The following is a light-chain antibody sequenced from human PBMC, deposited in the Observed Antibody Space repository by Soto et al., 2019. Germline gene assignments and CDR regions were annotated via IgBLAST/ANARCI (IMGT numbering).Light chain of an antibody. CDR3: KQSKSFPLT. Sequence: DIQMTQSPSSLSASVGDRVTITCRTIQTIDRWLAWYQQKPGEAPKVLIYAASTLRSGVPSRFSGSGYGTDFSLTISSLQPEDLATYYCKQSKSFPLTFGGGTKVDIK. V-gene: IGKV1-12*01. J-gene: IGKJ4*01. CDR2: AAS. CDR1: QTIDRW.